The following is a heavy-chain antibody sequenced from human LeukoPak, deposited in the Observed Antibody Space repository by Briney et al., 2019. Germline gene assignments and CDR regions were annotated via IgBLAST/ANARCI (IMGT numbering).Heavy chain of an antibody. CDR2: ISYDGSNK. Sequence: PGRSLRLSCAASGFTFSSYGMHWVRQAPGKGLEWVAVISYDGSNKYYADSVKGRFTISRDNSKNTLYLQMNSLRAEDTAVYYCAREHYYFDYWGQGTLVTVSS. J-gene: IGHJ4*02. CDR1: GFTFSSYG. V-gene: IGHV3-30*03. CDR3: AREHYYFDY.